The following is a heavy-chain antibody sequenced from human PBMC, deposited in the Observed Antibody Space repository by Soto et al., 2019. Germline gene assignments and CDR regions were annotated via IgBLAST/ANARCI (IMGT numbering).Heavy chain of an antibody. CDR3: ARVIRGDYHNSPLDT. D-gene: IGHD4-17*01. CDR2: INPYSGGA. CDR1: GYTFTGYF. Sequence: GASVKVSCKASGYTFTGYFMHWVRQAPVQGLEWMGWINPYSGGADYAQSFQGRVTMTGDTSISTVYMELSRLRFDDTAVYYCARVIRGDYHNSPLDTWGHGTVVTGSS. J-gene: IGHJ5*01. V-gene: IGHV1-2*02.